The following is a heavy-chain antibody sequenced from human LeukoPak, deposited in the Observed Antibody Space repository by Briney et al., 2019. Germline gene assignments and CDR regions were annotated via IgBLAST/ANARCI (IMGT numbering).Heavy chain of an antibody. CDR2: IYHSGST. CDR1: GFTFSSYS. V-gene: IGHV4-38-2*01. D-gene: IGHD5-24*01. Sequence: GSLRLSCAASGFTFSSYSMLWVRQAPGKGLEWIGSIYHSGSTDYNASLKSRVTISVDTSKNQFSLKLSSVTDADTAMYYCARSFYNTGGWFDPWGQGTLVTVSS. J-gene: IGHJ5*02. CDR3: ARSFYNTGGWFDP.